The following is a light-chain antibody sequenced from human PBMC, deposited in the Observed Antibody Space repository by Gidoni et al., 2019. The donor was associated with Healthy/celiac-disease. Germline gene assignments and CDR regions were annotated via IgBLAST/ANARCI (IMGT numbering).Light chain of an antibody. CDR1: ALPKQY. CDR2: KDS. J-gene: IGLJ3*02. V-gene: IGLV3-25*03. CDR3: QSADSSCTYRV. Sequence: YELTLPPSVSVSPGQTARITCSVDALPKQYAHWYQQKPGQAPMLVIYKDSERPSGIPERFSGSSSGTTVTLTISGVQAEDEADYFCQSADSSCTYRVFGGGTKLTVL.